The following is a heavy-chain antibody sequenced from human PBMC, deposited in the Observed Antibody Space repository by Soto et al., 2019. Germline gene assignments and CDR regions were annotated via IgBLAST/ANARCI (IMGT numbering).Heavy chain of an antibody. V-gene: IGHV5-51*01. CDR3: ATGGYCSSTSCYYDI. Sequence: GESLKISCKGSGYSFTSYWIGWVRQMPGKGLEWMGIIYPGDSDTRYSPSFQGQVTISADKSISTAYLQWSSLKASDTAMYYCATGGYCSSTSCYYDIWGQGTMVTVSS. CDR2: IYPGDSDT. D-gene: IGHD2-2*01. CDR1: GYSFTSYW. J-gene: IGHJ3*02.